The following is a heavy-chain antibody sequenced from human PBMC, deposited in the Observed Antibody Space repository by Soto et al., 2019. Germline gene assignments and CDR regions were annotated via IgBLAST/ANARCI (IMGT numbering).Heavy chain of an antibody. CDR2: IYYSGST. J-gene: IGHJ4*02. CDR3: ARVPSDFWSGYYSDY. D-gene: IGHD3-3*01. V-gene: IGHV4-61*01. Sequence: PSETLSLTCTVSGGSVSSGSYYWSWIRQPPGKGLEWIGYIYYSGSTNYTPSLKSRVTISVDTSTNQFSLKLNSVTAADTAVYYCARVPSDFWSGYYSDYWGQGTLVTVSS. CDR1: GGSVSSGSYY.